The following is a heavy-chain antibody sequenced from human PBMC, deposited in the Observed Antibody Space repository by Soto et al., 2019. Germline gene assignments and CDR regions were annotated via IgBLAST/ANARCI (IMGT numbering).Heavy chain of an antibody. V-gene: IGHV1-18*01. CDR2: ISAYNGNT. J-gene: IGHJ5*02. CDR3: ARRLAGSGSLAIWFDP. D-gene: IGHD3-10*01. Sequence: VASVKVSCKASGYTFTSYGISWVRQAPGQGLEWMGWISAYNGNTNYAQKLQGRVTMTTDTSTSTAYMELRSLRSDDTAVYYCARRLAGSGSLAIWFDPWGQGTLVTVSS. CDR1: GYTFTSYG.